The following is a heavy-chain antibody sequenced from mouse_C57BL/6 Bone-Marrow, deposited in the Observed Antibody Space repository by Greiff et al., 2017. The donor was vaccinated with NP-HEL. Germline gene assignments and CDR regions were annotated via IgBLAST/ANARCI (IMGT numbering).Heavy chain of an antibody. CDR1: GYAFTNYL. V-gene: IGHV1-54*01. Sequence: QVQLQQSGAELVRPGTSVKVSCKASGYAFTNYLIEWVKQRPGQGLEWIGVINPGSGGTNYNEKFKGKATLTADKSSSTAYMQLSSLTSEDSAVYFGARSSSYSNDWGYYAMDYWGQGTSVTVSS. D-gene: IGHD2-5*01. CDR2: INPGSGGT. J-gene: IGHJ4*01. CDR3: ARSSSYSNDWGYYAMDY.